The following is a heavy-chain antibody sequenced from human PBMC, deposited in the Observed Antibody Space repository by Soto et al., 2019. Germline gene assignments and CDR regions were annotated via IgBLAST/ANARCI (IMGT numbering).Heavy chain of an antibody. V-gene: IGHV4-31*02. CDR3: ARGILRPNHYMDV. D-gene: IGHD1-26*01. Sequence: WTWIRQHPGKGVEWIGYLYDSGSAFYNPSLKSRVTMSVDTSKNQFSLNLRSVTAADTAVFYCARGILRPNHYMDVWGKGTAVAVSS. J-gene: IGHJ6*03. CDR2: LYDSGSA.